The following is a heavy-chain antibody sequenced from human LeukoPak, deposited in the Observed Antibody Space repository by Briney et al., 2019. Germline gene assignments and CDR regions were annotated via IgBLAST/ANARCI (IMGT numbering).Heavy chain of an antibody. CDR3: ARSSSSHDNFGFDY. V-gene: IGHV4-38-2*02. CDR2: IYHSGNT. Sequence: SETLSLTCTVSGYSISSGYYWGWIRQPPGKGLEWIGGIYHSGNTYYNPSLKSRVILSMDTSKNQFSLKLSSVTAADTAVYYCARSSSSHDNFGFDYWGQGTLVTVSS. D-gene: IGHD6-13*01. CDR1: GYSISSGYY. J-gene: IGHJ4*02.